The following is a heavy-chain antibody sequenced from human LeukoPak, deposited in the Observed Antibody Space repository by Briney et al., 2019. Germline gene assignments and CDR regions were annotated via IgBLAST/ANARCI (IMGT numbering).Heavy chain of an antibody. Sequence: SETLSLTCTVSGGFISSYYWSWIRQPPGKGLEWIGYIYYSGSTNYNPSLKSRVTISVDTSKNQFSLKLSSVTAADTAVYYCARGFRMDVWGQGTTVTVSS. J-gene: IGHJ6*02. D-gene: IGHD3-10*01. CDR2: IYYSGST. CDR1: GGFISSYY. V-gene: IGHV4-59*01. CDR3: ARGFRMDV.